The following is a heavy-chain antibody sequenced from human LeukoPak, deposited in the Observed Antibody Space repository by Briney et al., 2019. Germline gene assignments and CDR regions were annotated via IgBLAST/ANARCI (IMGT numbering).Heavy chain of an antibody. CDR2: IYSGGST. CDR3: ARSMATGDYYMDV. J-gene: IGHJ6*03. D-gene: IGHD5-24*01. Sequence: PGGSLRLSCAASGFTVSSNYMSWVRQAPGKGLEWVSVIYSGGSTYYADSVKGRFTISRDNSKNTLDLQMNSLRAEDTAVYYCARSMATGDYYMDVWGKGTTVTISS. CDR1: GFTVSSNY. V-gene: IGHV3-66*01.